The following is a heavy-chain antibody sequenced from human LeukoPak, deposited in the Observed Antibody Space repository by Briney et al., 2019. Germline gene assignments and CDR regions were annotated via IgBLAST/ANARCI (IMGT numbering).Heavy chain of an antibody. V-gene: IGHV3-30*02. CDR3: AKDMLDDFWSGPGDY. CDR1: GFTFSSYG. D-gene: IGHD3-3*01. CDR2: IRYDGSNK. J-gene: IGHJ4*02. Sequence: GGSLRLSCAASGFTFSSYGMHWVRQAPGKGLEWVAFIRYDGSNKYYADSVKGRFTISRDNSKNTLYLQMNSLRAEDTAVYYCAKDMLDDFWSGPGDYWGQGTLVTVSS.